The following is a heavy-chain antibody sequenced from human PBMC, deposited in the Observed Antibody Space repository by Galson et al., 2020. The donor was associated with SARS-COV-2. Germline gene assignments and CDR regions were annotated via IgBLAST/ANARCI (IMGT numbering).Heavy chain of an antibody. CDR2: IRGGGGST. V-gene: IGHV3-23*01. CDR3: AKDRGNDYGDQLDF. D-gene: IGHD4-17*01. Sequence: GGSLRLSCAASGFTFSRYAMACVRQAPGKGLEWVSGIRGGGGSTYYADSVKGRFTISRDISQNTVYLQMSSLRAEDTAVYYCAKDRGNDYGDQLDFWGQGTQVTVSS. CDR1: GFTFSRYA. J-gene: IGHJ4*02.